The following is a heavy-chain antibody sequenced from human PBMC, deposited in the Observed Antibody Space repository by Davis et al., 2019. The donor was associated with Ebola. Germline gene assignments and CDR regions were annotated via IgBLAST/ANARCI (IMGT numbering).Heavy chain of an antibody. CDR1: GYTFTSYA. Sequence: AASVKVSCKASGYTFTSYAMHWVRQAPGQRLEWMGWINAGNGNTKYSQKFQGRVTITRDTSASTAYMELSSLRSEDTAVYYCARDLLGEGTGTTGWSNYYYGMDVWGQGTTVTVSS. J-gene: IGHJ6*02. V-gene: IGHV1-3*01. CDR2: INAGNGNT. D-gene: IGHD1-7*01. CDR3: ARDLLGEGTGTTGWSNYYYGMDV.